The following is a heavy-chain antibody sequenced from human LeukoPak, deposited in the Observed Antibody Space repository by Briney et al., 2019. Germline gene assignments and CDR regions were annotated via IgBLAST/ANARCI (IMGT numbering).Heavy chain of an antibody. CDR2: ISWDGGST. CDR3: AKAHYYGSGSYLYYYYMDV. J-gene: IGHJ6*03. Sequence: GGSLRLSCAASGFTFDDYAMHWVRQAPGKGLEWVSLISWDGGSTYYADSVKGRFTISRDNSKNSLYLQMNSLRAEDTALYYCAKAHYYGSGSYLYYYYMDVWGKGTTVTVSS. V-gene: IGHV3-43D*03. CDR1: GFTFDDYA. D-gene: IGHD3-10*01.